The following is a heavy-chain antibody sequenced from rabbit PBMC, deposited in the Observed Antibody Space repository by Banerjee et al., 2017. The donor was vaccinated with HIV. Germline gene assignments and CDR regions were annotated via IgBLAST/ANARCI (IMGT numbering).Heavy chain of an antibody. CDR1: GFTLSSYW. J-gene: IGHJ4*01. D-gene: IGHD4-2*01. V-gene: IGHV1S45*01. Sequence: QEQLVESGGGLVQPGGTLTLSCTASGFTLSSYWMCWVRQAPGKGLEWIACIATGSSGDTYYASWAKGRFTISTTSSTTVTLQMTSLTAADTATYFCARAGNIFYFNLWGPGTLVTVS. CDR2: IATGSSGDT. CDR3: ARAGNIFYFNL.